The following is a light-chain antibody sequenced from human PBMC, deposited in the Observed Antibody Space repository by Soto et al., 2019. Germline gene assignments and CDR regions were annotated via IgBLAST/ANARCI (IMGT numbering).Light chain of an antibody. CDR3: QQYGLSPRT. CDR2: GAS. V-gene: IGKV3-15*01. J-gene: IGKJ1*01. CDR1: QSISSN. Sequence: EIVMTQSPSTLSVSPGERATLSWGASQSISSNLAWYQQKPGQAPRLLIYGASTRATGIPARFSGSVSGTDFTLTISRLETEDFAVYYCQQYGLSPRTFGRGTKVDIK.